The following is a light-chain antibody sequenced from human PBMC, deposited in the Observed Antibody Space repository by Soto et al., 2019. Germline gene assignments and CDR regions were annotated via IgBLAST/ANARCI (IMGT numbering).Light chain of an antibody. J-gene: IGKJ1*01. V-gene: IGKV3D-15*01. CDR1: QSVGSN. Sequence: EVVMPQSPATLPVSLGGRVTLSCRASQSVGSNLAWYQQKPGQPPRLLIYEASNRDTGVPTRFSGSGSGTEFTLTITSLQSEDFAVYYCQQYNHWPPWTVGQGTKVDNK. CDR3: QQYNHWPPWT. CDR2: EAS.